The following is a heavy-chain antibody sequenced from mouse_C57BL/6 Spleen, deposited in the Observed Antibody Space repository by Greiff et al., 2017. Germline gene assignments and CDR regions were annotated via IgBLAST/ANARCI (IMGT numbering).Heavy chain of an antibody. CDR1: GYTFTGYW. J-gene: IGHJ2*01. D-gene: IGHD2-5*01. CDR2: ILPGRGST. Sequence: VKLVESGAELMKPGASVKLSCKATGYTFTGYWIEWVKQRPGHGLEWIGEILPGRGSTNYNEKFKGKATFTADTSSNTAYMQLSSLTTEDSAIYYCARRGLYSNFLTGPDYWGQGTTLTVSS. V-gene: IGHV1-9*01. CDR3: ARRGLYSNFLTGPDY.